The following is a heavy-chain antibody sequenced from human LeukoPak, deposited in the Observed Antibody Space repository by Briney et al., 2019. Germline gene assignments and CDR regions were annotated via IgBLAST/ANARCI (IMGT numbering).Heavy chain of an antibody. J-gene: IGHJ3*02. V-gene: IGHV3-64D*06. CDR3: VKDRITIFLSAFDI. CDR1: GFTFSSYA. CDR2: ISSNGGST. Sequence: GGSLRLSCSASGFTFSSYAMHWVRQAPGKGLEYVSAISSNGGSTYYADSVKGRFTIPRDNSKNTLYLQMSSLRAEDTAVYYCVKDRITIFLSAFDIWGQGTMVTVSS. D-gene: IGHD3-9*01.